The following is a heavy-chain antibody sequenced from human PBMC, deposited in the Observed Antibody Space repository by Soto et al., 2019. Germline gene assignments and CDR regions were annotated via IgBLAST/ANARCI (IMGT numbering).Heavy chain of an antibody. Sequence: VKVSCKASWYTFTSYDINWVRQATGQGLEWMGWMNPNSGNTGYAQKFQGRVTMTRNTSISTAYMELSSLRSEDTAVYYCARGHITMVRGVITNTYYYYYMEVWGKGTTVTVSS. CDR3: ARGHITMVRGVITNTYYYYYMEV. CDR1: WYTFTSYD. CDR2: MNPNSGNT. J-gene: IGHJ6*03. V-gene: IGHV1-8*01. D-gene: IGHD3-10*01.